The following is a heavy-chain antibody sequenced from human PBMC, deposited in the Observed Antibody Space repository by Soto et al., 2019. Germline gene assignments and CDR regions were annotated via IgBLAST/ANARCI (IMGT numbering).Heavy chain of an antibody. CDR2: IWYDGSNK. Sequence: QVQLVESGGGVVQPGRSLRLSCAASGFTFSSYGMHWVRQAPGKGLEWVAVIWYDGSNKYYADSVKGRFTISGDNSKNTLYLQMNSLRAEDTAVYYCARDGGQRDAVDRNFDYWGQGTLVTVSS. V-gene: IGHV3-33*01. J-gene: IGHJ4*02. D-gene: IGHD3-16*01. CDR3: ARDGGQRDAVDRNFDY. CDR1: GFTFSSYG.